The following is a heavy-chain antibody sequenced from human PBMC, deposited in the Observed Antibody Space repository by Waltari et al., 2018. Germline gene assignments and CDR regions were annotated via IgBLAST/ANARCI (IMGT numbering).Heavy chain of an antibody. CDR2: IYHSGST. CDR1: GYSISSGYY. CDR3: ARDLPPGDFWSGYPYYYYYYMDV. V-gene: IGHV4-38-2*02. J-gene: IGHJ6*03. Sequence: QVQLQESGPGLVKPSETLSLTCTVSGYSISSGYYWGWIRQPPGKGLEWIGSIYHSGSTYYNPSLKSRVTISVDTSKNQFSLKLSSVTAADTAVYYCARDLPPGDFWSGYPYYYYYYMDVWGKGTTVTVSS. D-gene: IGHD3-3*01.